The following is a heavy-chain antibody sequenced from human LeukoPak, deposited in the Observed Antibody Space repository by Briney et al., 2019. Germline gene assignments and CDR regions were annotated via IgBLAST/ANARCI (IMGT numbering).Heavy chain of an antibody. Sequence: SETLSLTCSVSGVSISNYFWSWIRQSAGKGLEWIGRDSIRGGTNYNPSLASRAPMSIDTSKSQFSLKLTSVTAADTAVYYCARGPLMSAGGGVDPWGQGTLVIVSS. D-gene: IGHD6-13*01. CDR1: GVSISNYF. V-gene: IGHV4-4*07. CDR2: DSIRGGT. J-gene: IGHJ5*02. CDR3: ARGPLMSAGGGVDP.